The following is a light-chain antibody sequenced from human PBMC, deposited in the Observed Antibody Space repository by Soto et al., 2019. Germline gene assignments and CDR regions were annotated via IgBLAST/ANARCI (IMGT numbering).Light chain of an antibody. J-gene: IGLJ1*01. CDR3: SSYAGSSNYV. CDR2: EVS. Sequence: LTQPPSASGSPGQSVTISCTGTRSDVGGYNYVSWYQQHPGKAPKLMIFEVSQRPSGVPDRFSGSKSGNTASLTVSALQAENEADYYCSSYAGSSNYVFGTGTKVTVL. V-gene: IGLV2-8*01. CDR1: RSDVGGYNY.